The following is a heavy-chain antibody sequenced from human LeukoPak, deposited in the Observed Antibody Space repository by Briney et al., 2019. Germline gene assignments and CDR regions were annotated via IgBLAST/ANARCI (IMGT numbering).Heavy chain of an antibody. CDR1: GYIFTSYY. Sequence: ASVKVSCKASGYIFTSYYMHWVRQAPGQGLEWMGIINPSGGSTSYAQKFQGRVTMTRDMSTSTVYMELSSLRSEDTAVYYCAREVGLHAFDIWGQGTMVTVSS. CDR3: AREVGLHAFDI. J-gene: IGHJ3*02. V-gene: IGHV1-46*01. D-gene: IGHD1-26*01. CDR2: INPSGGST.